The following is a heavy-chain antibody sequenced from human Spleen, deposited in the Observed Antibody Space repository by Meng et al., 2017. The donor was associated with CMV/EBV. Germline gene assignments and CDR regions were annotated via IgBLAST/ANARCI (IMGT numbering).Heavy chain of an antibody. CDR3: GRERGRWELHGLDF. Sequence: GESLKISCAAAGFTFTSYALHWVRQAPGKGLEWVAVISYDGSNEYYGDSVKGRFTLSRDNSKNTLYWQMNCLRAEDTALYYCGRERGRWELHGLDFWGQGTLVTDSS. CDR1: GFTFTSYA. J-gene: IGHJ4*02. CDR2: ISYDGSNE. V-gene: IGHV3-30*04. D-gene: IGHD1-26*01.